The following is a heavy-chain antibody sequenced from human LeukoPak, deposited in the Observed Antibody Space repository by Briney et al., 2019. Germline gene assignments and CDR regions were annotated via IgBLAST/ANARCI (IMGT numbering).Heavy chain of an antibody. CDR1: GFTFSSYG. Sequence: PGRSLRLSCAASGFTFSSYGMHWVRQAPGKGLEWVAVISYDGTNKYYADSVKGRFTISRDNSRSTLYLQTNSLRVEDTAVYYCAKPVAGSSLGAFDIWGQGTMVTVSS. D-gene: IGHD6-19*01. V-gene: IGHV3-30*18. CDR2: ISYDGTNK. J-gene: IGHJ3*02. CDR3: AKPVAGSSLGAFDI.